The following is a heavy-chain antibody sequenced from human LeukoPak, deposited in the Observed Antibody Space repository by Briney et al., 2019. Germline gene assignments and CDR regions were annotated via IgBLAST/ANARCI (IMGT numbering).Heavy chain of an antibody. Sequence: PSETLSLTCTVSGGYIKSSSYYWGWIRQPPGKGLEWIGSIYYNGNTYYNPSLKSRVTMSVDTSKNRFSLKLSSVTAADTAVYSCARELGYCSRTSCSGGAFEIWGQGTMVTVSS. CDR3: ARELGYCSRTSCSGGAFEI. V-gene: IGHV4-39*07. CDR1: GGYIKSSSYY. J-gene: IGHJ3*02. D-gene: IGHD2-2*01. CDR2: IYYNGNT.